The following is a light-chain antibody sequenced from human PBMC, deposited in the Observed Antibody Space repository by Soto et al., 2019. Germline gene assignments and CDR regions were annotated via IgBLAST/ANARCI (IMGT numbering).Light chain of an antibody. Sequence: QSALTQPASVSGSPGQAITISCTGTSSDVGGYNYVSWYQQHPGKAPKLMIYEVSNRPSGVSNRFSGSKSGNTASLTISGLQAEDEADYYCSSYTRSSIDYVFGTGTKLTGL. CDR1: SSDVGGYNY. CDR3: SSYTRSSIDYV. CDR2: EVS. V-gene: IGLV2-14*01. J-gene: IGLJ1*01.